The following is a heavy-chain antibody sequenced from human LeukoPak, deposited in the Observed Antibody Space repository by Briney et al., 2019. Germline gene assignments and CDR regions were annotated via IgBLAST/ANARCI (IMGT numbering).Heavy chain of an antibody. V-gene: IGHV3-7*03. CDR1: GFTFSSYW. CDR2: IKQDGSEK. Sequence: GGSLRLSCAASGFTFSSYWMSWVREAPGKGLEWVANIKQDGSEKYYVDSVKGRFTISRDNAKNSLYLQMNSLRAEDTALYYCAKDGRNNFDYWGQGTLVTVSS. J-gene: IGHJ4*02. CDR3: AKDGRNNFDY. D-gene: IGHD3/OR15-3a*01.